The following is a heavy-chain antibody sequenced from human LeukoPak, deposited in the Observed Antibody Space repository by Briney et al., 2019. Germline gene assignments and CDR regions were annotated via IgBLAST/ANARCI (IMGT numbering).Heavy chain of an antibody. CDR1: GYTFAGYY. V-gene: IGHV1-2*02. CDR2: IKPNSGGT. Sequence: GASVKVSCKASGYTFAGYYVHWVRQAPGQGLEWMGWIKPNSGGTQYAQRFRGRVTMTRDTSITTAYMELTGLRSDDTAVYYCARDGDPPLYYMDVWGKGTTVTVSS. J-gene: IGHJ6*03. CDR3: ARDGDPPLYYMDV.